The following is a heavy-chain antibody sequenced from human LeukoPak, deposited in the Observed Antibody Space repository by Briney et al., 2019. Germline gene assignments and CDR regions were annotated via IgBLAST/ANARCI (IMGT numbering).Heavy chain of an antibody. CDR2: ISGTSDYK. Sequence: KSGGSLRLSCAASGFTFSSYYMTWVRQAPGKGLEWVSSISGTSDYKYYADSFKGRFTISRDNAKNSLYLQMDSLRAEDSALYYCVREGGYGDSRAWWGEGTLVTVSS. CDR1: GFTFSSYY. V-gene: IGHV3-21*01. J-gene: IGHJ4*02. CDR3: VREGGYGDSRAW. D-gene: IGHD2-21*02.